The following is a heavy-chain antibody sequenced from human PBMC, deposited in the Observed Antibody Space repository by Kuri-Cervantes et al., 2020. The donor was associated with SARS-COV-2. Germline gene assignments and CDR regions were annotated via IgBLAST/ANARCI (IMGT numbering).Heavy chain of an antibody. V-gene: IGHV1-24*01. CDR3: ARGEGGSGSYGMDV. CDR1: GYTLTELS. D-gene: IGHD3-16*01. CDR2: FDPEDGET. J-gene: IGHJ6*02. Sequence: ASVKVSCKVSGYTLTELSMHWVRQAPGKGLEWMGGFDPEDGETIYAQKFQGRVTMTEDTSTDTAYMELSSLRSDDTAVYYCARGEGGSGSYGMDVWGQGTTVTVSS.